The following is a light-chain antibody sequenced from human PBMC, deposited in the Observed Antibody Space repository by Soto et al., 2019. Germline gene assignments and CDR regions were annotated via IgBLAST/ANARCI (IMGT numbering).Light chain of an antibody. CDR1: ERVSISY. CDR3: QQYDSAPPFALT. Sequence: EIDLTQSPCTLSLSPGERATLSCRASERVSISYVAWYQQRPGQGRSLLTFGAASRATGIPDRLSGSGSGTDFTLTINRLEPEYFAVYYCQQYDSAPPFALTFGGGTKVDIK. V-gene: IGKV3-20*01. CDR2: GAA. J-gene: IGKJ4*01.